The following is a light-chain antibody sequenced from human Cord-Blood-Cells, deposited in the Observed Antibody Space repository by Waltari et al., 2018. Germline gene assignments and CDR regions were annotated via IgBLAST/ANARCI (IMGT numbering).Light chain of an antibody. V-gene: IGKV1-39*01. CDR1: QSISSY. Sequence: DIQMTQSPSSLSESVGDRDTITCRASQSISSYLHWYQQKPGKAPKLLIYAASSLQSGVPSRFSGSRSGTDFTLTISSLQPEDFATYYCQQSYSTPLTFGQETKVEIK. CDR3: QQSYSTPLT. J-gene: IGKJ1*01. CDR2: AAS.